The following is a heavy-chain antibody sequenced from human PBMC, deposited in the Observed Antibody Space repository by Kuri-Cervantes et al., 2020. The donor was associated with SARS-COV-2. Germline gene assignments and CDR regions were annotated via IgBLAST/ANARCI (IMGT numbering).Heavy chain of an antibody. CDR1: GYTFTSYY. V-gene: IGHV1-46*01. Sequence: ASVKVSCKASGYTFTSYYMHWVRQAPGQGLEWMGIINPSGGSTSYAQKFQGRVTMTEDTSTDTAYMELSSLRSEDTAVYYCATDSLYSSGWSLFDYWGQGTLVTVSS. D-gene: IGHD6-19*01. CDR3: ATDSLYSSGWSLFDY. CDR2: INPSGGST. J-gene: IGHJ4*02.